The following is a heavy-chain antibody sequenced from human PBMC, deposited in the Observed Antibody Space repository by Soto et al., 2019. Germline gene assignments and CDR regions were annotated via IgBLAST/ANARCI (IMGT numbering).Heavy chain of an antibody. J-gene: IGHJ3*02. D-gene: IGHD3-10*01. V-gene: IGHV3-23*01. CDR3: AKDPRYYYGSAPGGAFDI. Sequence: GGSLRVSWAASGFTFSSYAMSWVRQAPGKGLEWVSAISGSGGSTYYADSVKGRFIISRDNSKNTLYLQMNSLRAEDTAVYYCAKDPRYYYGSAPGGAFDIWGQGTMVTVSS. CDR2: ISGSGGST. CDR1: GFTFSSYA.